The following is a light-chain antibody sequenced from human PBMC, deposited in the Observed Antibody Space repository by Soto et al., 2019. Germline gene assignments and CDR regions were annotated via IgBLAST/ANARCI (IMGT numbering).Light chain of an antibody. CDR2: DAS. J-gene: IGKJ5*01. V-gene: IGKV3-11*01. CDR3: QQRNNWPRGT. Sequence: EMVLTQSPATLSLSPGESATHSCRASQSVSSYLAWYQQKPGQAPRLLIYDASNRATGIPARFSGSGSGTDFTLTISSLEPEDFAVYYCQQRNNWPRGTFGQGTRLEIK. CDR1: QSVSSY.